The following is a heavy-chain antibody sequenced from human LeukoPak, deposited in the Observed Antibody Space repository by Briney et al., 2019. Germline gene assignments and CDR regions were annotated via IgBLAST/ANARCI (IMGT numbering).Heavy chain of an antibody. V-gene: IGHV4-39*01. D-gene: IGHD6-19*01. CDR3: ARLVSSGWYILDYFDY. CDR1: GGSISSSSYY. J-gene: IGHJ4*02. Sequence: SETLSLTCTVSGGSISSSSYYWGWIRQPPGKGLEWIGSIYYSGSTYYNPSLKSRVTISVDTSKNQFSLKLSSVTAADTAVYYCARLVSSGWYILDYFDYWGLGTLVTVSS. CDR2: IYYSGST.